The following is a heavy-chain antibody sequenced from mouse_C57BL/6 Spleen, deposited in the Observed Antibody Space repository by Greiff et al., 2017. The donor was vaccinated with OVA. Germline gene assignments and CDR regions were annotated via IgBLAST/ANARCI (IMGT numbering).Heavy chain of an antibody. J-gene: IGHJ4*01. V-gene: IGHV5-4*01. CDR1: GFTFSSYA. CDR2: ISDGGSYT. CDR3: AREGRAMDY. D-gene: IGHD3-3*01. Sequence: EVQGVESGGGLVKPGGSLKLSCAASGFTFSSYAMSWVRQTPEKRLEWVATISDGGSYTYYPDNVKGRFTISRDNAKNNMYLQMSHLKSEDTAMYYCAREGRAMDYWGQGTSVTVSS.